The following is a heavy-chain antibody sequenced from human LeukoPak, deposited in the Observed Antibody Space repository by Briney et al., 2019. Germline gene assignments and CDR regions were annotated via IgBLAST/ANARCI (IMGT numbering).Heavy chain of an antibody. CDR2: ISAYNGNT. CDR1: GYTFTSYG. V-gene: IGHV1-18*01. D-gene: IGHD3-3*01. J-gene: IGHJ6*03. CDR3: ARGGLGAIFGVVSSYYYYMDV. Sequence: ASVKVSCKASGYTFTSYGISWVRQAPGQGLEWMGWISAYNGNTNYAQKLQGRVTMTTDTSTSTAYMELRSLRSDDTAVYYCARGGLGAIFGVVSSYYYYMDVWGKGTTVTVSS.